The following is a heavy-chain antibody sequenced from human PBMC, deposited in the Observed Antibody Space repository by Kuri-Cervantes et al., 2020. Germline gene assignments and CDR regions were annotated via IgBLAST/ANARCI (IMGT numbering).Heavy chain of an antibody. D-gene: IGHD1-20*01. CDR2: INVDGSST. CDR1: GFSFSNYW. CDR3: AKNPRNWNDIFDY. Sequence: GESLRLSCAAAGFSFSNYWMHWVRQPPGKGLVWVSRINVDGSSTSYADSVKGRFTISRDKAKNTLYLQMNSLRNEDTAVYYCAKNPRNWNDIFDYWGQGTLVTVSS. V-gene: IGHV3-74*01. J-gene: IGHJ4*02.